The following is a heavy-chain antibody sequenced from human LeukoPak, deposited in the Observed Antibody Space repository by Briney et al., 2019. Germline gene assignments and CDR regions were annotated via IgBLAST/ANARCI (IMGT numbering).Heavy chain of an antibody. V-gene: IGHV3-66*02. D-gene: IGHD1-7*01. CDR3: SRELDNWFDP. J-gene: IGHJ5*02. CDR2: IYSAGST. Sequence: GGSLRLSCADSGFTVSSNYMSRVREAPGKGVGSVSVIYSAGSTYYADSTKGRYTISKDNSKNTLYLQMNSLRSEDTAVYYCSRELDNWFDPWGQGTLVTVSS. CDR1: GFTVSSNY.